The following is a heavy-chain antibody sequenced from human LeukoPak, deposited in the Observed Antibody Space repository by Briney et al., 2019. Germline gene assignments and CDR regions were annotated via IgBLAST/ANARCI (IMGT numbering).Heavy chain of an antibody. Sequence: ETLSLTCTVSGASISSSSYYWGWVRQPPGKGLEWVSGIIPSGGTTYYAYSLKGRFSISRDNYKNTVYLQINSLRADDTAVYYCARDLSWGAFIWGQGTMVTVSS. CDR3: ARDLSWGAFI. CDR2: IIPSGGTT. J-gene: IGHJ3*02. V-gene: IGHV3-23*01. D-gene: IGHD3-16*01. CDR1: GASISSSSYY.